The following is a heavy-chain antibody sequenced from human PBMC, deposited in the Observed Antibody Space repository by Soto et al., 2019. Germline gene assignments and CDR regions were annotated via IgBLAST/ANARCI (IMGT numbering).Heavy chain of an antibody. J-gene: IGHJ6*02. D-gene: IGHD3-16*01. CDR3: ARDGMITFGGVPLYYYYGMDV. V-gene: IGHV3-7*01. CDR2: IKQDGSEK. CDR1: GFTFSRYS. Sequence: SLRLSCAASGFTFSRYSMSWVRQAPGKGLEWVANIKQDGSEKYYVDSVKGRFTISRDNAKNSLYLQMNSLRAEDTAVYYCARDGMITFGGVPLYYYYGMDVWGQGTTVTVSS.